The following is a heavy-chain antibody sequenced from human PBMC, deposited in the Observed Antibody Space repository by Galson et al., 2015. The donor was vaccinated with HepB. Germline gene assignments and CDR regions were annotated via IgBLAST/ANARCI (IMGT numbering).Heavy chain of an antibody. D-gene: IGHD3-22*01. Sequence: SLRLSCAASGFTFSSYGMHWVRQAPGKGLEWVAVISYDGFNKYYADSVKGRFTISRDSSKNTLYLQMNSLRAEDTAVYYCAKDLVPYDSSGSPFDYWGQGTLVTVSS. CDR3: AKDLVPYDSSGSPFDY. CDR2: ISYDGFNK. CDR1: GFTFSSYG. J-gene: IGHJ4*02. V-gene: IGHV3-30*18.